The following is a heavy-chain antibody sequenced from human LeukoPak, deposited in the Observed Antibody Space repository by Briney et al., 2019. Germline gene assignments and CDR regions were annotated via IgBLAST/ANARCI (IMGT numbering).Heavy chain of an antibody. V-gene: IGHV3-48*03. CDR3: ARGGSVFDI. Sequence: GGSLRLSCAASGFTFSSYEMNWVRQGPGKGLEWISYITTTDTTKYYTDSVKGRFTISRDNAKNSLYLQMHSLRAEDTAVYYCARGGSVFDIWGQGTVVTVSS. CDR1: GFTFSSYE. J-gene: IGHJ3*02. D-gene: IGHD3-10*01. CDR2: ITTTDTTK.